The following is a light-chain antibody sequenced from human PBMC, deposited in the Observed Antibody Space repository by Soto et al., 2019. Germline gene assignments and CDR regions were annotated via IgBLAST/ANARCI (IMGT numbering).Light chain of an antibody. V-gene: IGKV4-1*01. CDR3: QQYYSTPLT. CDR1: QSVLYSSNNKNY. CDR2: WAS. J-gene: IGKJ1*01. Sequence: DIVMTQSPDSLAVSLGERATINCKSSQSVLYSSNNKNYLAWYQQKPGQPPKLLIYWASTRESGVPDRFSGTGSWTVFTLTISSLQAEDVAVYYCQQYYSTPLTFGQGTKVEIK.